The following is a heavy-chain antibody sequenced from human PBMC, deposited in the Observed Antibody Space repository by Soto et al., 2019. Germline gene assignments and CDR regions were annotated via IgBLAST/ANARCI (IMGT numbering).Heavy chain of an antibody. J-gene: IGHJ3*02. CDR2: ISAYNGNT. CDR1: GYTFTTYG. CDR3: ARVSYYYDSSGYSIDASDI. V-gene: IGHV1-18*01. Sequence: ASVKVSCKASGYTFTTYGISWVRQAPGQGLEWMGWISAYNGNTNYAQKLQGRVTMTTDTSTNTAYMELRSLRSDDTAVYYCARVSYYYDSSGYSIDASDIWGQGTMVTVSS. D-gene: IGHD3-22*01.